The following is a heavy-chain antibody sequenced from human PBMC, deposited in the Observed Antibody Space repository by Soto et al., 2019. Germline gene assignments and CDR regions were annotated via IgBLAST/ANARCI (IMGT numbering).Heavy chain of an antibody. D-gene: IGHD6-13*01. Sequence: PGGSLRLSCAASGFTFSSYGMHWVRQAPGKGLEWVAVISYDGSNKYYADSVKGRFTISRDNSKNTLYLQMNSLRAEDTAVYYCAKDRWAYYYYGMDVWGQGTTVTVSS. CDR1: GFTFSSYG. V-gene: IGHV3-30*18. CDR3: AKDRWAYYYYGMDV. J-gene: IGHJ6*02. CDR2: ISYDGSNK.